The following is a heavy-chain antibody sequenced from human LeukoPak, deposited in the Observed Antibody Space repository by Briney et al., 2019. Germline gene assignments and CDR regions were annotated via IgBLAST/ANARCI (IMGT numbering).Heavy chain of an antibody. CDR2: IYYSGST. J-gene: IGHJ4*02. CDR1: GGSISSSSYY. Sequence: SETLSLTCTVSGGSISSSSYYWGWIRQPPGKGLEWIGSIYYSGSTYYNPSLKSRVTISVDTSKNQFSLKLSSVTAADTAVYYCARGITIFGVVPLDYFDYWGQGTLVTVSS. CDR3: ARGITIFGVVPLDYFDY. D-gene: IGHD3-3*01. V-gene: IGHV4-39*07.